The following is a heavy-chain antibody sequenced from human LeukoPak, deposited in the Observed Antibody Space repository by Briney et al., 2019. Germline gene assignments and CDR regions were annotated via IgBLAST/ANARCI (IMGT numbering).Heavy chain of an antibody. V-gene: IGHV3-30*02. D-gene: IGHD3-22*01. J-gene: IGHJ4*02. CDR3: AKVFTVYHHDSRVTDY. CDR2: IRYAASNK. CDR1: GFTFSSYG. Sequence: GGSLSLFCAASGFTFSSYGMHWVRQAPGKGLDWVAFIRYAASNKYYADSVKGRFTNSRDNPKTTLELQMNGLRCEVTAVGYLAKVFTVYHHDSRVTDYWGQGTLVTVSS.